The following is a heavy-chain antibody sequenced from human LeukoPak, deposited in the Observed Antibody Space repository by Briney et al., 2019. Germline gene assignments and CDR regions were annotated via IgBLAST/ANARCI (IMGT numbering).Heavy chain of an antibody. CDR2: ISGSGGST. CDR1: RFIFSSYV. V-gene: IGHV3-23*01. CDR3: AKQDFYAFDI. Sequence: GGSLRLSCAASRFIFSSYVMSWVRLAPGKGLEWVSAISGSGGSTYYADSVKGRFTISRDNSKTTLYLQMNSLRAEDTAVYSCAKQDFYAFDIWGPGTMVTVSS. D-gene: IGHD3-3*01. J-gene: IGHJ3*02.